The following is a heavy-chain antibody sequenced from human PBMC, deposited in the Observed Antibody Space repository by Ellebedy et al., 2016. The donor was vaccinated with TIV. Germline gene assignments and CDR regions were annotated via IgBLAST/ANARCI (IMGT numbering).Heavy chain of an antibody. J-gene: IGHJ5*02. CDR1: GFTFSSYS. D-gene: IGHD1-26*01. CDR2: ISSSSSYI. Sequence: GGSLRLXXAASGFTFSSYSMNWVRQAPGKGLEWVSSISSSSSYIYYADSVKGRFTISRDNAKNSLYLQMNSLRAEDTAVYYCARDWGEGWELLGWFNPWGQGTLVTVSS. CDR3: ARDWGEGWELLGWFNP. V-gene: IGHV3-21*01.